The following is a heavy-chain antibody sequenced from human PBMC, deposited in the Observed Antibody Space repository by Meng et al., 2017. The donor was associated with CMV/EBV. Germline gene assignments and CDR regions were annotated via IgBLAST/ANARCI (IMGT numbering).Heavy chain of an antibody. V-gene: IGHV3-21*01. D-gene: IGHD3/OR15-3a*01. CDR1: GFTFSSYS. CDR3: ARSPGTGSY. J-gene: IGHJ4*02. CDR2: ISSSSSYI. Sequence: GESLKISCAASGFTFSSYSMNWVRQAPGKGLEWVSSISSSSSYIYYADSVKGRFTISRDNAKNSLYLQMNSLRAEDTAVYYCARSPGTGSYWGQGTLVTAPQ.